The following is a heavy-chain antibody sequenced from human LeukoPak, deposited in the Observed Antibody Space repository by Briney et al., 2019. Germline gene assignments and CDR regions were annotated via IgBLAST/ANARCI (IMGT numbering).Heavy chain of an antibody. CDR3: AKAGSSGSYLGDY. CDR1: GFTFSNAW. V-gene: IGHV3-15*01. D-gene: IGHD1-26*01. CDR2: IKSKTDGGTT. Sequence: GGSLRLSCAASGFTFSNAWMSWVRQAPGKGLEWVGRIKSKTDGGTTDYAAPVKGRFTISRDDSKNTLYLQMNSLKTEDTAVYYCAKAGSSGSYLGDYWGQGTLVTVSS. J-gene: IGHJ4*02.